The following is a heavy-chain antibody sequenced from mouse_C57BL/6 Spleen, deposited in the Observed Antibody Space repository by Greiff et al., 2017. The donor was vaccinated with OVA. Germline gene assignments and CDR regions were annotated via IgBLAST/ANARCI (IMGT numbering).Heavy chain of an antibody. CDR1: GYTFTDYE. CDR3: TRDYGNDFAY. J-gene: IGHJ3*01. Sequence: QVQLQQSGAELVRPGASVTLSCKASGYTFTDYEMHWVKQTPVHGLEWIGAIDPETGATAYNQKFKGKAILTADKSSSTAYMELRSLTSEDSAVYYCTRDYGNDFAYWGQGTLVTVSA. D-gene: IGHD2-2*01. CDR2: IDPETGAT. V-gene: IGHV1-15*01.